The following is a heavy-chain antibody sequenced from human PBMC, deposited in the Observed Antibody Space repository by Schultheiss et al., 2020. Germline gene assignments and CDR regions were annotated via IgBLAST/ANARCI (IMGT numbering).Heavy chain of an antibody. CDR2: IYYSGST. D-gene: IGHD3-3*01. CDR1: GGSISSGDYY. V-gene: IGHV4-30-4*02. CDR3: ARGGASTYDFWSGHYGMDV. Sequence: SETLSLTCTVSGGSISSGDYYWSWIRQPPGKGLEWIGYIYYSGSTYYNPSLKSRVTISVDTSKNQFSLKLSSVTAADTAVYYCARGGASTYDFWSGHYGMDVWGQGTTVTVSS. J-gene: IGHJ6*02.